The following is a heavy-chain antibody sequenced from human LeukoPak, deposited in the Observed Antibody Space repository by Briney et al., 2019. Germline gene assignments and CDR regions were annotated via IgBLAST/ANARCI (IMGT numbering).Heavy chain of an antibody. V-gene: IGHV3-23*01. Sequence: GGSLRLSCAASGFTFSSYAMSWVRQAPGKGLEWVSAISGSGGSTYYADSVKGRFTISRGNSKNTLYLQMNSLRAEDTAVYYCAKSRDSSGYYRTDAFDIWGQGTMVTVSS. CDR3: AKSRDSSGYYRTDAFDI. CDR1: GFTFSSYA. D-gene: IGHD3-22*01. CDR2: ISGSGGST. J-gene: IGHJ3*02.